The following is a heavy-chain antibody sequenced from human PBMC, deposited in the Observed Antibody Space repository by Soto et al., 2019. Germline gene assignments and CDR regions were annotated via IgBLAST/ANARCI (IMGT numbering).Heavy chain of an antibody. J-gene: IGHJ6*02. Sequence: GGSLRLSCAASGFTFSSYGMHWVRQAPGKGLEWVAVISYDGSNKYYADSVKGRFTISRDNSKNTLYLQMNSLRAEDTAVYYCAKDLSRGVVPAAKGAAGGKYYGMDVWGQGATVTVSS. CDR2: ISYDGSNK. CDR1: GFTFSSYG. V-gene: IGHV3-30*18. D-gene: IGHD2-2*01. CDR3: AKDLSRGVVPAAKGAAGGKYYGMDV.